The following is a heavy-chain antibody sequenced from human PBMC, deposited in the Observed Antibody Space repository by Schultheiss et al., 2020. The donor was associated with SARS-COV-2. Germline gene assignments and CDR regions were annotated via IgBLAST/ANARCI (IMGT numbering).Heavy chain of an antibody. J-gene: IGHJ4*02. D-gene: IGHD6-13*01. V-gene: IGHV3-23*01. CDR2: ISGSGGST. Sequence: GGSLRLSCAASGFTFSSYAMSWVRQAPGKGLEWVSAISGSGGSTYYADSVKGRFTISRDNSKNTLYLQMNSLRAEDTAVYYCARDGYSSSGLDYWGQGTLVTVSS. CDR3: ARDGYSSSGLDY. CDR1: GFTFSSYA.